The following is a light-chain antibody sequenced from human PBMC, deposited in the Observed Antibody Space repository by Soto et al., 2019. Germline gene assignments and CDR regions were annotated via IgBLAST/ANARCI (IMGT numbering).Light chain of an antibody. CDR2: DVT. Sequence: QSALTQPASVSGSPGQSITISCTGTSSDVGGFNYVSWYQQHPGKAPKLMIYDVTNRPSGVSYRFSGSKSGNPASLTISGLQAEDDADYYCNSYTSSSTYVFGTGTKVTVL. CDR1: SSDVGGFNY. CDR3: NSYTSSSTYV. J-gene: IGLJ1*01. V-gene: IGLV2-14*03.